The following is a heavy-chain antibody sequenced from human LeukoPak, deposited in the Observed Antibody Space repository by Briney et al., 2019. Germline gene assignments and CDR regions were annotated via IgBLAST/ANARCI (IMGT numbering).Heavy chain of an antibody. D-gene: IGHD5-12*01. CDR1: GFTFSSYA. CDR3: AKGGFSAYDPYYFDY. J-gene: IGHJ4*02. Sequence: GGSLRLSCAASGFTFSSYAMTWVRQAPGKGLEWVSTISASDGSTYYADSVKGRFTISRVNSKSTLYMQMNSLRAEDTAVYYCAKGGFSAYDPYYFDYWGQGTLVTVSS. CDR2: ISASDGST. V-gene: IGHV3-23*01.